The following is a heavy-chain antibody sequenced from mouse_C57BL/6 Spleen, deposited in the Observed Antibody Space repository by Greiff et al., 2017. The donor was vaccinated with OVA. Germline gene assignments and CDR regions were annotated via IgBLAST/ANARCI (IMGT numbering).Heavy chain of an antibody. Sequence: EVNVVESGGGLVKPGGSLKLSCAASGFTFSSYTMSWVRQTPEKSLEWVATISGGGGNTYYPDSVKGRFTISRDNAKNTLYLQMSSLRSEDTALYYCARHGGYSSFAYWGQGTLVTVSA. D-gene: IGHD2-3*01. CDR1: GFTFSSYT. CDR3: ARHGGYSSFAY. J-gene: IGHJ3*01. CDR2: ISGGGGNT. V-gene: IGHV5-9*01.